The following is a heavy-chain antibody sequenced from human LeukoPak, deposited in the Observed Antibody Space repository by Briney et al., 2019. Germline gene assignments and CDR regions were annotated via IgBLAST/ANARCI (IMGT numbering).Heavy chain of an antibody. V-gene: IGHV3-53*01. CDR1: GFTVSSHY. J-gene: IGHJ4*02. Sequence: PGGSLRLSCAASGFTVSSHYMCWVRQAPGKGLEWVSVIYGGGTTYYADSVKGRFTISRDNSKNTLYLQVNSLRAEDTAMYYCARGMGSSWYYFDYWGQGTLVTVSS. CDR2: IYGGGTT. D-gene: IGHD6-13*01. CDR3: ARGMGSSWYYFDY.